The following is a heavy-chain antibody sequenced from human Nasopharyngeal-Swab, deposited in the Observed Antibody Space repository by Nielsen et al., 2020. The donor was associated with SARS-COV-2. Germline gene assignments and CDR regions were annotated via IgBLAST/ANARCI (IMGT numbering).Heavy chain of an antibody. Sequence: SETLSLTCTVSGASITSSYWTWIRQSPGKGLAWVASTSYSGKNSYNPSLLTRLTISIDTSRNQVSLKLKSVTAADTALYYCARDLYASGSYGWFDPWGQGTLVTVSS. CDR3: ARDLYASGSYGWFDP. CDR2: TSYSGKN. D-gene: IGHD3-10*01. V-gene: IGHV4-59*01. CDR1: GASITSSY. J-gene: IGHJ5*02.